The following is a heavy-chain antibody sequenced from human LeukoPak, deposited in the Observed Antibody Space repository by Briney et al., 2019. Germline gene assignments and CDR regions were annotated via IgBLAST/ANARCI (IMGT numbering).Heavy chain of an antibody. CDR3: ANHLPDVSDYVCCHFDH. V-gene: IGHV3-23*01. J-gene: IGHJ5*02. Sequence: GGSLRLSCAASGFTFSSYAMSWVRQAPGKGLEWVAAISGSGGSTYYADSVKGRFTISRDNSKNTLYLQMNSLRAEDTAVYYCANHLPDVSDYVCCHFDHWGRGTLVTVSS. CDR2: ISGSGGST. D-gene: IGHD4-17*01. CDR1: GFTFSSYA.